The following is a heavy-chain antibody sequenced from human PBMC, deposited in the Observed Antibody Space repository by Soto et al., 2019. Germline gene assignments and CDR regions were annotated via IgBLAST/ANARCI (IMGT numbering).Heavy chain of an antibody. Sequence: PGGSLRLSCAASGFTFSSYAMSWVRQAPGKGLEWVSAISGSGGSTYYADSVKGRFTISRDNSKNTLYLQMNSLRAEDTAVYYCARDPNCSGGSCYSVDAFDIWGQGTMVTVSS. CDR3: ARDPNCSGGSCYSVDAFDI. CDR1: GFTFSSYA. D-gene: IGHD2-15*01. V-gene: IGHV3-23*01. CDR2: ISGSGGST. J-gene: IGHJ3*02.